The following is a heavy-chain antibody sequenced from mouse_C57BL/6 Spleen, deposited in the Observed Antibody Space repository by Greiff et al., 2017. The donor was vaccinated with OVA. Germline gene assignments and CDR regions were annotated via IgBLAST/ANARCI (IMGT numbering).Heavy chain of an antibody. CDR3: ARRHYGYDGESGFAY. V-gene: IGHV1-82*01. J-gene: IGHJ3*01. Sequence: QVQLQQSGPELVKPGASVKISCKASGYAFSSSWMNWVKQRPGKGLEWIGRIYPGDGDTNYNGKFKGKATLTADKSSSTAYMQLSSLTSEDSAVYFCARRHYGYDGESGFAYWGQGTLVTVSA. D-gene: IGHD2-2*01. CDR2: IYPGDGDT. CDR1: GYAFSSSW.